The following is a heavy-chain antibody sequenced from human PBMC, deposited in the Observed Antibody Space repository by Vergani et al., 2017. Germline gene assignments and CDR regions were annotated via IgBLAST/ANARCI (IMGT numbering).Heavy chain of an antibody. J-gene: IGHJ1*01. D-gene: IGHD1-1*01. CDR2: ISYDGTQK. CDR1: GFTSSYSG. CDR3: ATKSCGTPGCQIGYFRE. Sequence: VHLVESGGGVVQPGRSLRLSCVVSGFTSSYSGTRWVRQALGKRLEWVAVISYDGTQKYYAESVKGRFTISKDNSKSTLYLQKNSLRTEDTAVYYCATKSCGTPGCQIGYFREGGQGTLVTVSS. V-gene: IGHV3-30*03.